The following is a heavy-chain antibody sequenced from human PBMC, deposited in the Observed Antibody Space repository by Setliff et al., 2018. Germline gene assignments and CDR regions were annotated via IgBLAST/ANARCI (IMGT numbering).Heavy chain of an antibody. CDR1: GFTFTNYW. CDR2: IWDDGGNK. V-gene: IGHV3-33*08. J-gene: IGHJ4*02. Sequence: LRLSCAASGFTFTNYWINWVRQAPGKGLEWVAVIWDDGGNKYHADSVKGRFTISRDNSKNTLYPQMNSLRPEDTAVYYCARTCSGSGCYAGLESWGQGTPVTVSS. D-gene: IGHD2-15*01. CDR3: ARTCSGSGCYAGLES.